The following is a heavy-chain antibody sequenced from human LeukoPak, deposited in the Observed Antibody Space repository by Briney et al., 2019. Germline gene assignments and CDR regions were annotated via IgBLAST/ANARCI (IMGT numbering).Heavy chain of an antibody. CDR3: ARVRWWELLLYYFDY. V-gene: IGHV3-30-3*01. D-gene: IGHD2-15*01. CDR1: GFTFSSYA. Sequence: GGSLRLSCAASGFTFSSYAMHWVRQAPGKGLEWVAVISYDGSNKYYADSVKGRFTISRDNSKNTLYLQMNSLRAEDTAVYYCARVRWWELLLYYFDYWGQGTLVTVSS. J-gene: IGHJ4*02. CDR2: ISYDGSNK.